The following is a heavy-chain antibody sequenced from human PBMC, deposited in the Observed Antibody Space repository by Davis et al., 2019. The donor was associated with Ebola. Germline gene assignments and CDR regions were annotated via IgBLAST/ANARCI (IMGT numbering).Heavy chain of an antibody. D-gene: IGHD3-22*01. CDR3: ARGRSEDYYDSSGYYFDY. J-gene: IGHJ4*02. CDR1: GGSFSGYY. CDR2: INHSGST. Sequence: PSETLSLTCAVYGGSFSGYYWSWIRQPPGKGLEWIGEINHSGSTNYNPSLKSRVTISVDTSKNQFSLKLSSVTAADTAVYYCARGRSEDYYDSSGYYFDYWGQGTLVTVSS. V-gene: IGHV4-34*01.